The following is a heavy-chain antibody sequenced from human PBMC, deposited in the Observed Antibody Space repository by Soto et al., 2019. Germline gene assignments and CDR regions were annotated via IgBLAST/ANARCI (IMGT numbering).Heavy chain of an antibody. CDR3: ARTTYSSGTYAFDI. V-gene: IGHV4-31*03. Sequence: SETLSLTCTVSGGSISSGGYYWSWIRQHPGKGLEWIGYIYYSGSTYYNPSLKSRVTISVDTSKNQFSLKLSSVTAADTAVYSCARTTYSSGTYAFDIWGQGTMVTVSS. CDR2: IYYSGST. CDR1: GGSISSGGYY. D-gene: IGHD1-26*01. J-gene: IGHJ3*02.